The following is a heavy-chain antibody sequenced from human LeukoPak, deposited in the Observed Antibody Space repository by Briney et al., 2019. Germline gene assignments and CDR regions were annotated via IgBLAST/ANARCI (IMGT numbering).Heavy chain of an antibody. Sequence: GGSPRLSCAASGFTFSRYSMNWVRQAPGKGLEWVSYISSSGSTIYYADSVKGRFTISRDNAKNSLYLQMNSLRAEDTAVYYCAKHSSTFDYWGQGTLVTVSS. CDR3: AKHSSTFDY. CDR1: GFTFSRYS. D-gene: IGHD2-2*01. CDR2: ISSSGSTI. J-gene: IGHJ4*02. V-gene: IGHV3-48*04.